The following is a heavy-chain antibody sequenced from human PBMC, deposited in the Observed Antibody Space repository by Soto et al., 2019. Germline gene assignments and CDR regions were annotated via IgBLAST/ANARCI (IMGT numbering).Heavy chain of an antibody. CDR3: LTYYYDSSGYGILVY. CDR2: IDPSDSYT. D-gene: IGHD3-22*01. J-gene: IGHJ4*02. CDR1: GGSCISYW. V-gene: IGHV5-10-1*01. Sequence: PVESLQISCKGSGGSCISYWISWVRQIPGKGLEWMGRIDPSDSYTNYSPSFQGHVTISADKSISTAYLQWSSLKASDTAMYYCLTYYYDSSGYGILVYWGQGTLATVSS.